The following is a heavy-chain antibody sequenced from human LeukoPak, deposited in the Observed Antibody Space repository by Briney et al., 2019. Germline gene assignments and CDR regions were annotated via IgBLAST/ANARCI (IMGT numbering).Heavy chain of an antibody. V-gene: IGHV3-21*01. D-gene: IGHD2-2*01. CDR3: AIGRYCSSTSCYAPNWFDP. CDR1: GFTFSSYS. Sequence: GGSLRLPCAASGFTFSSYSMNWVRQAPGKGLEWVSSISSSSSYIYYADSVKGRFTISRDNAKNSLYLQMNSLRAEDTAVYYCAIGRYCSSTSCYAPNWFDPWGQGTLVTVSP. J-gene: IGHJ5*02. CDR2: ISSSSSYI.